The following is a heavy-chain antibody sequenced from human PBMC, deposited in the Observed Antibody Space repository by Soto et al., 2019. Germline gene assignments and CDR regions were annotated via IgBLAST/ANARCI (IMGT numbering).Heavy chain of an antibody. D-gene: IGHD3-3*01. CDR1: GYTFTSYY. Sequence: ASVKVSCKASGYTFTSYYMHWVRQAPGQGLEWMGIINPSGGSTSYAQKFQGRVTMTRDTSTSTVYMELSSLRSEDTAVYYCARRLQSERVVISHDAFDSWGQGTMVTVSS. CDR3: ARRLQSERVVISHDAFDS. J-gene: IGHJ3*02. CDR2: INPSGGST. V-gene: IGHV1-46*03.